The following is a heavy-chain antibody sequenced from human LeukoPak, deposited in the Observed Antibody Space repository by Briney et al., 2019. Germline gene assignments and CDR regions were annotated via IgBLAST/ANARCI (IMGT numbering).Heavy chain of an antibody. Sequence: GGSLRLSCAASGFTFSSYRMTWVRQAPGNGLEWVSSISSSSSYIYYADSVKGRFTISRDNAKTSLYLEMNSLRAEDTAVYYCARRPAWLYYYYMDVWGKGTTVTVSS. CDR3: ARRPAWLYYYYMDV. V-gene: IGHV3-21*06. CDR1: GFTFSSYR. CDR2: ISSSSSYI. D-gene: IGHD5-12*01. J-gene: IGHJ6*03.